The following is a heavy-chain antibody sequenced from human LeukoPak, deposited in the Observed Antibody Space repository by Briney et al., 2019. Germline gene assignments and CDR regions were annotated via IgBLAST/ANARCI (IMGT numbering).Heavy chain of an antibody. J-gene: IGHJ6*02. CDR3: ARGGYYAMDV. CDR1: GFTFSNFD. CDR2: ISHDGSNK. V-gene: IGHV3-30*03. Sequence: GRSLRLSCAASGFTFSNFDMHWVRQAPGEGLEWVAVISHDGSNKFYVDSVKGRFTISRDNSQNTLYLQMNRLRGEDTAVYYCARGGYYAMDVWGQGTTVTVSS.